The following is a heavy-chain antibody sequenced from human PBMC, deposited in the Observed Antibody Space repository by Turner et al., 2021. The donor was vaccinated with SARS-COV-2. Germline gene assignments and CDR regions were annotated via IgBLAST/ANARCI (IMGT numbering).Heavy chain of an antibody. V-gene: IGHV3-23*01. Sequence: EVQLLEAGGGLVQPGGSLSLSCAGSGFPFSSYAMSWVRQAPGKGLEWVSAIGGSGGSTYYADSVKGRFTIARDNSKNTLYLEMNSLRAEDTAVDYCAKDVGTIFGVVIDDYWGQGTLVTVSS. D-gene: IGHD3-3*01. CDR3: AKDVGTIFGVVIDDY. CDR1: GFPFSSYA. CDR2: IGGSGGST. J-gene: IGHJ4*02.